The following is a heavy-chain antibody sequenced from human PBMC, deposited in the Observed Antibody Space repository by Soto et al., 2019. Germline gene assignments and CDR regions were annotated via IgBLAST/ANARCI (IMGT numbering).Heavy chain of an antibody. CDR3: AREGHSSSTGFDY. Sequence: GASVKVSCKASGYTFTGYYMHWVRQAPGQGLEWMGWINPNSGGTNYAQKFQGWVTMTRDTSISTAYMELSRLRSDDTAVYYCAREGHSSSTGFDYWSQGTLVTVSS. CDR2: INPNSGGT. CDR1: GYTFTGYY. V-gene: IGHV1-2*04. D-gene: IGHD6-6*01. J-gene: IGHJ4*02.